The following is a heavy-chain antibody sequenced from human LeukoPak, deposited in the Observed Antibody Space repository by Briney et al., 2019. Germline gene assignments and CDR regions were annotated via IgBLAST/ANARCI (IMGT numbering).Heavy chain of an antibody. Sequence: SETLSLTCTVSGGSISSSSYYWGWIRQPPGKGLEWIGSIYYSGSTYYNPSLKSRVTISVDTSKNQFSLKLSSVTAADTAVYYCARSGDGYSKDYWGQGTLVTVSS. J-gene: IGHJ4*02. CDR3: ARSGDGYSKDY. V-gene: IGHV4-39*07. CDR2: IYYSGST. D-gene: IGHD5-24*01. CDR1: GGSISSSSYY.